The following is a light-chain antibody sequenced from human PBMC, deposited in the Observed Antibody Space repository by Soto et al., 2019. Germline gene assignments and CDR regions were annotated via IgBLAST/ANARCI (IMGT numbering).Light chain of an antibody. CDR3: LQDSSYPRT. CDR2: ASS. CDR1: QGIRNE. V-gene: IGKV1-6*01. Sequence: AIQMTQSPSSLSASVGDRVTITCRASQGIRNELAWYQQRPGRAPNLLIYASSNLQTGVPSRFRGSGSGTDFTLTISSLQPEDFATYYCLQDSSYPRTFGQGTKVEV. J-gene: IGKJ1*01.